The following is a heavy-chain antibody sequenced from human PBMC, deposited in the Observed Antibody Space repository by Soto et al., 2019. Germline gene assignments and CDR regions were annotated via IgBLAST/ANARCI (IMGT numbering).Heavy chain of an antibody. J-gene: IGHJ3*02. CDR2: IRDDGSAT. CDR3: ATSTLTDGFDI. V-gene: IGHV3-30*02. CDR1: RFSFSDYG. D-gene: IGHD2-15*01. Sequence: QVQLVESGGGVVQPGGSRRLSCEASRFSFSDYGMHWVRQAPGKGLEWVALIRDDGSATYYSDSVKGRFAISRDNSKNTLYLQMNRLRAEDTAVYYCATSTLTDGFDIWGQGTMVSVSS.